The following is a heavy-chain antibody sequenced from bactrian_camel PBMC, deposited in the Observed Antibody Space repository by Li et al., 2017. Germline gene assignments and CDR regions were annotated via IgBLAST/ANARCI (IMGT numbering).Heavy chain of an antibody. Sequence: HVQLVESGGGSVQAGGSSRLSCAASGYNIGGRIMAWFRQAPGKEREGVAAIANGPTNYADSVKGRFTISRDGAKNTVYLQMNSLKSEDTALYYCAIGPGWIPFYWGQGTQVTVS. CDR3: AIGPGWIPFY. V-gene: IGHV3S53*01. D-gene: IGHD5*01. CDR2: IANGPT. J-gene: IGHJ4*01. CDR1: GYNIGGRI.